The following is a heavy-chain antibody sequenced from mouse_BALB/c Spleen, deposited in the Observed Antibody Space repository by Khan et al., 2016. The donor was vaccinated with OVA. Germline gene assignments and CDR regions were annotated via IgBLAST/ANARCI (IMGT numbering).Heavy chain of an antibody. V-gene: IGHV3-1*02. CDR2: IRYSGST. J-gene: IGHJ2*01. CDR3: AGAASIKY. D-gene: IGHD6-1*01. CDR1: GYSITSGYG. Sequence: EVQLQESGPGLVKPSQSLSLTCTATGYSITSGYGWNLIRQFPGNKLEWMGYIRYSGSTNYNPSLKSRTSITRDTSTNQSFLQLNSVATEDTATYYRAGAASIKYWGQGTTLTVSS.